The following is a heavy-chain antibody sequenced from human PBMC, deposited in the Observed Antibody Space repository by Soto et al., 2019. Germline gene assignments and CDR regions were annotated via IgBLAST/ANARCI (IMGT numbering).Heavy chain of an antibody. CDR1: GYSINNNNW. Sequence: WETLSLTCDVSGYSINNNNWWSWVRQPPGGGLEWIGELHHGGSTNYNPSLESRATFSVDISKNQFFLKLSSVTAADTAVYYCTKNSAYALDYWGQGTLVTVSS. CDR3: TKNSAYALDY. J-gene: IGHJ4*02. CDR2: LHHGGST. D-gene: IGHD5-12*01. V-gene: IGHV4-4*02.